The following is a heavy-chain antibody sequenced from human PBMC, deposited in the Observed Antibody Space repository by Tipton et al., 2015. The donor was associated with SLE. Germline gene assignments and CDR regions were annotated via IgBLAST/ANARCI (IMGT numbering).Heavy chain of an antibody. CDR2: IYYNGKT. V-gene: IGHV4-61*05. CDR3: ARHGMVNYYYYGMDV. D-gene: IGHD4-23*01. CDR1: GGSISSSNYY. J-gene: IGHJ6*02. Sequence: LRLSCTVSGGSISSSNYYWGWIRQPPGKGLEWIGFIYYNGKTNYNSSLKSRVTISVDTSKSQFSLKLRSVTAADTAVYYCARHGMVNYYYYGMDVWGQETTVTVSS.